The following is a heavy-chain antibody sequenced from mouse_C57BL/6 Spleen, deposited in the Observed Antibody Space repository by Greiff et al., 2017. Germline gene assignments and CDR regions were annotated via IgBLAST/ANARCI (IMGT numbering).Heavy chain of an antibody. V-gene: IGHV1-9*01. CDR2: ILPGSGST. J-gene: IGHJ3*01. Sequence: QVQLQQSGAELMKPGASVKLSCKATGYTFTGYWIAWVKQRPGHGLEWIGEILPGSGSTNYNETFKGKATFTADPSSNTAYMQLSSLTTEDSAIYDGARKSYDYDGPWFAYWGQGTLVTVSA. D-gene: IGHD2-4*01. CDR1: GYTFTGYW. CDR3: ARKSYDYDGPWFAY.